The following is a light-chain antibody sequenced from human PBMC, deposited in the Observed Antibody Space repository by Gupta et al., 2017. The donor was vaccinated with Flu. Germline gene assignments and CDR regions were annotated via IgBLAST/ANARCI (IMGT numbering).Light chain of an antibody. J-gene: IGLJ2*01. CDR3: AAWDDSLSGYVV. CDR1: SSNIGSNY. CDR2: RSD. Sequence: VTISCSGSSSNIGSNYVYWYQQFPGRAPKLLISRSDQRPSGVPDRFSGSKSGTSASLAISGLRSEDEADYYCAAWDDSLSGYVVFGGGTKLTVL. V-gene: IGLV1-47*01.